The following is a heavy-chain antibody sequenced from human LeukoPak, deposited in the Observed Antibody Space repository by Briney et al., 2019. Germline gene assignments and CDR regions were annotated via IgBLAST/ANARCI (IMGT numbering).Heavy chain of an antibody. Sequence: GRSLRLSCAASGFTFDDYAMHWVRQAPGEGLEWVSGISWNSGSIGYADSVKGRFTISRDNAKNSLYLQMNSLRAEDTALYYCAKDKLRMVYSSGWYGDYWGQGTLVTVSS. D-gene: IGHD6-19*01. J-gene: IGHJ4*02. CDR1: GFTFDDYA. CDR2: ISWNSGSI. CDR3: AKDKLRMVYSSGWYGDY. V-gene: IGHV3-9*01.